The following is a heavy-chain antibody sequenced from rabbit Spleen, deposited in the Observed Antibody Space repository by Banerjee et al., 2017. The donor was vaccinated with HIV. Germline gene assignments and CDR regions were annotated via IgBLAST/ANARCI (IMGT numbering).Heavy chain of an antibody. CDR1: GFSFSSSDY. CDR3: ARDTGSSFSSYGMDL. V-gene: IGHV1S45*01. J-gene: IGHJ6*01. Sequence: QEQLVESGGGLVKPGASLTLTCTASGFSFSSSDYMCWVRQAPGKGLEWISCIDTGSSGFTYFATWAKGRFTCSKTSSTTVTLQMTSLTVADTATYFCARDTGSSFSSYGMDLWGPGDPRHRL. CDR2: IDTGSSGFT. D-gene: IGHD8-1*01.